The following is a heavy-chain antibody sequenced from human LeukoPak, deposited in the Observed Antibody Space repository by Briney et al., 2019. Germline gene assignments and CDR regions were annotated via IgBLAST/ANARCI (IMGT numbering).Heavy chain of an antibody. CDR1: GGSVSYYY. CDR3: AREPEY. CDR2: IFYSGST. Sequence: PSETLSLTCSVSGGSVSYYYWSWIRQSPGKGLEWMGYIFYSGSTTYNPSLNSRITMSVDTSKNQFSLKLTSVTAADTAIYFCAREPEYWGQGALVTVSS. D-gene: IGHD1-14*01. J-gene: IGHJ1*01. V-gene: IGHV4-59*02.